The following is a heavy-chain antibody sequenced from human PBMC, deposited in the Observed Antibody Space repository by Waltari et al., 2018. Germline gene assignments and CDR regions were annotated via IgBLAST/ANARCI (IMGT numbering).Heavy chain of an antibody. CDR2: IYHSGST. D-gene: IGHD3-16*01. CDR1: GYSISSGYY. Sequence: QVQLQESGPGLVKPSETLSLTCAVSGYSISSGYYWGWIRQPPGKGLEWIGSIYHSGSTYYNPALKSGVTISVDTSKNQFSRKLSSVTAADTAVYYCASDNYERGWFDPWGQGTLVTVSS. CDR3: ASDNYERGWFDP. V-gene: IGHV4-38-2*01. J-gene: IGHJ5*02.